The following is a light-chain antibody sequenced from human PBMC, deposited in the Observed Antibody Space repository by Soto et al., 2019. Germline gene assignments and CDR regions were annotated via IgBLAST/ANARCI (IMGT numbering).Light chain of an antibody. Sequence: IQMTQSQSSLSASVGDRVTITCRASQNIESYLNWYQQRPGKAPKLLIHDASSLQSGVPSRFSGSGSGTDFALTINNLQPEDFATVYCQQTYSTPWTFGQGTKVDIK. V-gene: IGKV1-39*01. CDR3: QQTYSTPWT. CDR2: DAS. J-gene: IGKJ1*01. CDR1: QNIESY.